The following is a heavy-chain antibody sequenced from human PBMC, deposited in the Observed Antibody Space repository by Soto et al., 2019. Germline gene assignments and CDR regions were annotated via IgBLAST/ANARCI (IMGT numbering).Heavy chain of an antibody. Sequence: QVQLVESGGGVVQPGRSLRLSCAASGFTFSSYAMHWVRQAPGKGLEWVAVISYDGSNKYYADSVKGRFTISRDNSKNTLYLQMNSLSAEDTAVYYCATERNGDYYFDYWGQGTLVTVSS. CDR1: GFTFSSYA. D-gene: IGHD4-17*01. J-gene: IGHJ4*02. CDR3: ATERNGDYYFDY. V-gene: IGHV3-30-3*01. CDR2: ISYDGSNK.